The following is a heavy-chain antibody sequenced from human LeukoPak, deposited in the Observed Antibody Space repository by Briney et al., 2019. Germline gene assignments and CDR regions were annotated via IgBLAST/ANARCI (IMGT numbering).Heavy chain of an antibody. J-gene: IGHJ4*02. CDR3: ARPSSTTVTFDY. V-gene: IGHV3-48*04. D-gene: IGHD4-17*01. CDR1: GFTFKSHT. CDR2: ISSRCSTI. Sequence: PGGSLRLSCAASGFTFKSHTMNWIRQAPGKGLEGVSYISSRCSTIYYADSVEGRFTISRDNAKNSLYLQMNSLRAEDTDVYYCARPSSTTVTFDYWGQGTLVIVCS.